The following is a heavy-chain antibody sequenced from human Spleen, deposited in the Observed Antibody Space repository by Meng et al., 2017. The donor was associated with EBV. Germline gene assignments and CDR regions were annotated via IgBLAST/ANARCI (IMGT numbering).Heavy chain of an antibody. CDR3: AKDRGSSWYHFDR. Sequence: GHLVEYVGGLVKPGRSLRISCAASGFTFSNYYMSWIRQASGKGLEWVSYSSSSGTTVYYADSVKGRFTMSRDNAKNSLYLQMNSLRAEDTALYYCAKDRGSSWYHFDRWGQGTLVTVSS. J-gene: IGHJ4*02. D-gene: IGHD6-13*01. CDR1: GFTFSNYY. V-gene: IGHV3-11*01. CDR2: SSSSGTTV.